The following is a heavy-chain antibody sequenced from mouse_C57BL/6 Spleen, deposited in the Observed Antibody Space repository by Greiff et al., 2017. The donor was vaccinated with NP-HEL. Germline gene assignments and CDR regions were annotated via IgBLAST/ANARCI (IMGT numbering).Heavy chain of an antibody. Sequence: EVKLVESEGGLVQPGSSMKLSCTASGFTFSDYYMAWVRQVPEKGLEWVANINYDGSSTYYLDSLKSRFIISRDNAKNILYLQMSSLKSEDTATYYCARESFYGSSPWYFDVWGTGTTVTVSS. CDR2: INYDGSST. V-gene: IGHV5-16*01. J-gene: IGHJ1*03. CDR3: ARESFYGSSPWYFDV. CDR1: GFTFSDYY. D-gene: IGHD1-1*01.